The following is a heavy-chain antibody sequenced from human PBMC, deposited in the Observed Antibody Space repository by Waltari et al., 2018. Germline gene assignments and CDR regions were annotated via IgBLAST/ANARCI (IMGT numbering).Heavy chain of an antibody. Sequence: QVQLVQSGAEVTKPGASVKVSGTASGYTCTSYDLNWVRPATGQGLGGMGRRNPNNDTTRKAQKFKGRVTITRNTSISTAYMAPSSPRSEDSAVYDCARGPMYSSGWYSFDYWGQGTLVTVSS. J-gene: IGHJ4*02. D-gene: IGHD6-19*01. V-gene: IGHV1-8*01. CDR1: GYTCTSYD. CDR3: ARGPMYSSGWYSFDY. CDR2: RNPNNDTT.